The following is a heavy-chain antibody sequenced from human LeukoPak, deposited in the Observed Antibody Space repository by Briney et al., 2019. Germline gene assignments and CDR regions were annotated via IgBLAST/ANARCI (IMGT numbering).Heavy chain of an antibody. Sequence: SETLSLTCTVSGASLSASGRNWGWVRQPPGKGLEWIASIYHSGTTYYSPSLESRVTVSVDTSKNQFSLKLSSVTATDTAVYYCLSGRDNAFDPWGQGILVTVSP. CDR1: GASLSASGRN. CDR3: LSGRDNAFDP. V-gene: IGHV4-39*01. J-gene: IGHJ5*02. D-gene: IGHD2-8*02. CDR2: IYHSGTT.